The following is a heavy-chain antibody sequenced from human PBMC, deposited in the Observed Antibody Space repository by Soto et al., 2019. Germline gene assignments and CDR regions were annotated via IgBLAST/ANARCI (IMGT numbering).Heavy chain of an antibody. CDR1: GFTFSSYA. D-gene: IGHD4-17*01. V-gene: IGHV3-23*03. J-gene: IGHJ4*02. Sequence: GGSLRLSCAASGFTFSSYAMSWVRQAPGKGLEWVSVIYSGGSTYYADSVKGRFTISRDNSRNMVYLQMNNLRAEDTAVYYCAKDRHPDGVWDIDWWGQGARVTVS. CDR2: IYSGGST. CDR3: AKDRHPDGVWDIDW.